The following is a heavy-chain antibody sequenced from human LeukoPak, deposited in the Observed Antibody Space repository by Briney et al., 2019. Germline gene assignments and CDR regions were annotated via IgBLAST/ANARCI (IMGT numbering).Heavy chain of an antibody. D-gene: IGHD5-18*01. CDR2: ISGSGGST. J-gene: IGHJ4*02. CDR3: AKELDTAMVFRPGNDY. V-gene: IGHV3-23*01. Sequence: GGSLRLSCAGSGLTFSNYEMNWVRQAPGKGPEWVSAISGSGGSTYYADSVKGRFTISGDNSKNTLYLQMNSLRAEDTAVYYCAKELDTAMVFRPGNDYWGQGTLVTVSS. CDR1: GLTFSNYE.